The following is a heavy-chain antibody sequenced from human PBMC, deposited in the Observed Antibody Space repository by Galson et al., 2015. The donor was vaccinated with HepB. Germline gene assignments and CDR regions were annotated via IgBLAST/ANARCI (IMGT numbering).Heavy chain of an antibody. V-gene: IGHV3-30*18. Sequence: SLRLSCAASGFSFSTYGMHWVRQAPGKGLEWVAVISYDGSNKYYADSVKGRFTISRDNFKNTLYLQMNSLRAEDTAVYYCAKGEILGVYYYYYYMDVWGKGTTVTVSS. CDR3: AKGEILGVYYYYYYMDV. D-gene: IGHD3-16*01. CDR2: ISYDGSNK. CDR1: GFSFSTYG. J-gene: IGHJ6*03.